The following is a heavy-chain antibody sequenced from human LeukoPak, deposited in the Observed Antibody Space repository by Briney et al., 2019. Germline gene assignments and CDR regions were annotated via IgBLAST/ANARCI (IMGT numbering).Heavy chain of an antibody. J-gene: IGHJ6*02. V-gene: IGHV1-46*01. CDR1: GYTFTSYY. D-gene: IGHD6-6*01. CDR2: INPSGGST. Sequence: ASVKVSCKASGYTFTSYYMHWVRQAPGQALEWMGIINPSGGSTSYAQKFQGRVTMTRDTSTSTVYMELSSLRSEDTAVYYCARDRDSSSYYYYGMDVWGQGTTVTVSS. CDR3: ARDRDSSSYYYYGMDV.